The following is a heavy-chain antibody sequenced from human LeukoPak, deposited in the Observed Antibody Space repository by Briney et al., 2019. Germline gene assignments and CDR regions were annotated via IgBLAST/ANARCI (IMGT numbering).Heavy chain of an antibody. CDR1: GGSISSSSYY. Sequence: SETLSLTCTVSGGSISSSSYYWGWIRQPPGKGLEWIGSIYYSGSTYYNPSLKSRVTISVDTSKNQFSLKLGSVTAADTAVYYCARDRQYQLLKVHWFDPWGQGTLVTVSS. J-gene: IGHJ5*02. CDR2: IYYSGST. CDR3: ARDRQYQLLKVHWFDP. V-gene: IGHV4-39*07. D-gene: IGHD2-2*01.